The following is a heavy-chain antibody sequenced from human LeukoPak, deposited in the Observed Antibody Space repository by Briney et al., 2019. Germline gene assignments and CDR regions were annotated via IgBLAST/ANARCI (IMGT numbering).Heavy chain of an antibody. D-gene: IGHD6-19*01. V-gene: IGHV1-2*02. CDR3: AKTGGAFYTSGWYYFDY. J-gene: IGHJ4*02. Sequence: GASVKVSCKASGYTFTGYYMHWVRQAPGQGLEWMGWINPNSGGTNYAQKFQGRVTMTRDTSISTAYMELSRLRSDDTAVYYCAKTGGAFYTSGWYYFDYWGQGTLVTVPS. CDR2: INPNSGGT. CDR1: GYTFTGYY.